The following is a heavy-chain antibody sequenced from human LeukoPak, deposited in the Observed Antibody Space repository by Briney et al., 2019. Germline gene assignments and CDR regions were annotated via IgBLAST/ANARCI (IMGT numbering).Heavy chain of an antibody. Sequence: ASVKVSCKASGYTFTSYGISWVRQAPGQGLEWMGWISAYNGNTNYAQKLQGRVTMTTDTSTSTAYMELRSLRSDDTAVYYCARGYCTNGVCYMCDYWGQGTLVTVSS. CDR3: ARGYCTNGVCYMCDY. CDR2: ISAYNGNT. V-gene: IGHV1-18*01. J-gene: IGHJ4*02. D-gene: IGHD2-8*01. CDR1: GYTFTSYG.